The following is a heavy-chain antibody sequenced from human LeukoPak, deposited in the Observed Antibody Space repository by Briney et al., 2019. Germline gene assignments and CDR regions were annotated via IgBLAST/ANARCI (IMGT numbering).Heavy chain of an antibody. CDR2: IIPIFGTA. J-gene: IGHJ6*03. CDR1: GGTFSSYA. D-gene: IGHD2-2*02. CDR3: AIPYCSSTSCYTGYYYYYMDV. Sequence: GSSVKVSCKASGGTFSSYAISWVRQAPGQGLEWMGGIIPIFGTANYAQKFQGRVTITTDESTSTAYMELSSLRSEDTAVYYCAIPYCSSTSCYTGYYYYYMDVWGKGTTVTVSS. V-gene: IGHV1-69*05.